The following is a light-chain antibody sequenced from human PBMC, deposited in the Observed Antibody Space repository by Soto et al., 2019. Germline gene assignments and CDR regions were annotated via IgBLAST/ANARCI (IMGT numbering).Light chain of an antibody. CDR1: SSDVGGYNY. CDR2: DVS. CDR3: SSYTSSSADV. Sequence: QSVLTQPASVSGSPGQSVTISCTRTSSDVGGYNYVSWYQQHPGKAPKLMIYDVSNRPSGVSSRFSGSKSGNTASLTISGLQAEDEADYYCSSYTSSSADVFGTGTKVTVL. V-gene: IGLV2-14*01. J-gene: IGLJ1*01.